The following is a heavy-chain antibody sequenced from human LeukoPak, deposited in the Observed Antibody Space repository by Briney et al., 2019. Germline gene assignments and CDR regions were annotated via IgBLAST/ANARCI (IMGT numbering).Heavy chain of an antibody. CDR1: GFTVSSNY. D-gene: IGHD2-21*01. V-gene: IGHV3-53*01. Sequence: XGSLRLSCAASGFTVSSNYMSWVRQAPGKGLEWVSVIYSGGSTYYADSVKGRFTISRDNSKNTLYLQMNSLRAEDTAVYYCARGSEPIAAFDIWGQGTMVTVSS. J-gene: IGHJ3*02. CDR3: ARGSEPIAAFDI. CDR2: IYSGGST.